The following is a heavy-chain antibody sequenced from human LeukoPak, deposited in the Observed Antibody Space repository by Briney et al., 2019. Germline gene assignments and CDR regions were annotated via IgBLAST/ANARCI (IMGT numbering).Heavy chain of an antibody. J-gene: IGHJ4*02. CDR1: GFTFTTYW. V-gene: IGHV3-7*01. D-gene: IGHD1-26*01. CDR3: ARDKIVGATFFDF. Sequence: GGSLRLSCAASGFTFTTYWMGWVRQAPGKGLEWVANIKQDGSETYYVDSVKGRFTISRDNAENSLYLQMNSLRAEDTAVYYCARDKIVGATFFDFWGQGTLVTVSS. CDR2: IKQDGSET.